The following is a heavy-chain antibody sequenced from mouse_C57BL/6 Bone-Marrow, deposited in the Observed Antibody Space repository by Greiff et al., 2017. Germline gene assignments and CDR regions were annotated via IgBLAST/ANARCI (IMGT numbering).Heavy chain of an antibody. CDR1: GYTFTEYT. Sequence: VKLMESGAELVKPGASVKLSCKASGYTFTEYTIHWVKQRSGQGLEWIGWFYPGSGSIKYNEKFKDKATLTADKSSSTVYMELSRLTSEDSAVYFCARHETGPYAMDYWGQGTSVTVST. J-gene: IGHJ4*01. CDR2: FYPGSGSI. D-gene: IGHD4-1*01. CDR3: ARHETGPYAMDY. V-gene: IGHV1-62-2*01.